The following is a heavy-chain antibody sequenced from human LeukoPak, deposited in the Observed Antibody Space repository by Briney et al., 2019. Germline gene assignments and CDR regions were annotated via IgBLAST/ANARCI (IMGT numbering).Heavy chain of an antibody. J-gene: IGHJ4*02. CDR3: ARHITGTPPWDY. V-gene: IGHV3-23*01. CDR2: ISGSGGST. Sequence: TGGSLRLSCAASGFTFSSYAMSWVRQAPGKGLEWVSAISGSGGSTYYADSVKGRFTISRDNAKNSLYLQMNSLRAEDTAVYYCARHITGTPPWDYWGQGTLVTVSS. D-gene: IGHD1-20*01. CDR1: GFTFSSYA.